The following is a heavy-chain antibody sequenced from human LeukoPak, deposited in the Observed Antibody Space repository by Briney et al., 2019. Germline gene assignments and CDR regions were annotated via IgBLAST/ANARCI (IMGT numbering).Heavy chain of an antibody. CDR3: VTYSTGLYKGLEF. CDR2: INQDGTDK. J-gene: IGHJ4*02. CDR1: GFTFTTYW. D-gene: IGHD2-8*02. Sequence: GGSLRLSCAASGFTFTTYWMSWIRQAPGKGLEWVANINQDGTDKYYVDSVKGRFTFSRDNAQNSLYLQMSSLRVEDTAVYYCVTYSTGLYKGLEFWGQGTQVTVSS. V-gene: IGHV3-7*03.